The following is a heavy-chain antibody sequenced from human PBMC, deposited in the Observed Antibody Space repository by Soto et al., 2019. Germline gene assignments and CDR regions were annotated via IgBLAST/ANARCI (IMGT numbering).Heavy chain of an antibody. Sequence: QVQLVESGGGVVQPGRSLRLSCVASGFTFSNYGMHWVRQAPGKGLEWVAVIWYDGSNKYYADSLKGRFTISRDNSKNTLYLQMISLRAEDTAVYYCATEYGSGTYYFDYWGQGTLVVVSS. CDR3: ATEYGSGTYYFDY. J-gene: IGHJ4*02. CDR1: GFTFSNYG. D-gene: IGHD6-19*01. CDR2: IWYDGSNK. V-gene: IGHV3-33*01.